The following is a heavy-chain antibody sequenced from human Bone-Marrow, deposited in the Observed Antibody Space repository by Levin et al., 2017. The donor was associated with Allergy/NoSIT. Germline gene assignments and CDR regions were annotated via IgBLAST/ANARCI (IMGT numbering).Heavy chain of an antibody. J-gene: IGHJ6*04. V-gene: IGHV4-59*01. CDR1: CGSIRSNY. Sequence: SQTLSLTCTVSCGSIRSNYWSWIRQPPGKGLEWIGSVYYSGSTNYNPSLKSRVTMSVDTPKNQVSLKLSSVTAADTAVYYCARSHFWTPGDVWGKGTTVTVSS. D-gene: IGHD3-3*02. CDR2: VYYSGST. CDR3: ARSHFWTPGDV.